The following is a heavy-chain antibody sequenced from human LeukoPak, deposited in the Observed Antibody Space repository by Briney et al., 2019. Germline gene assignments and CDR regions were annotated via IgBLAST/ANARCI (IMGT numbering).Heavy chain of an antibody. D-gene: IGHD3-10*01. CDR2: IYYSGST. CDR1: GGSVSSGSYY. CDR3: ATSGSGSIGYFDY. V-gene: IGHV4-61*01. Sequence: SETLSLTCTVSGGSVSSGSYYWGWIGQPPGKGLEWIGYIYYSGSTNYNPSLKSRVTISVDTSKNQFSLKLSSVTAADTAVYYCATSGSGSIGYFDYWGQGTLVTVSS. J-gene: IGHJ4*02.